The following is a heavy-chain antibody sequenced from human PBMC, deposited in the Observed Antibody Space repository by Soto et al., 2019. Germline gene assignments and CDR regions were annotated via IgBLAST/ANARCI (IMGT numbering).Heavy chain of an antibody. D-gene: IGHD3-22*01. Sequence: VASVKVSCKASGYTFTSYGISWVRQAPGQGLEWMGWISAYNGNTNYAQKLQGRVTMTTDTSTSTAYMELRSLRSDDTAVYYCARGDYDSSRQDDAFDIWGQGTMVTVSS. V-gene: IGHV1-18*01. CDR1: GYTFTSYG. CDR2: ISAYNGNT. J-gene: IGHJ3*02. CDR3: ARGDYDSSRQDDAFDI.